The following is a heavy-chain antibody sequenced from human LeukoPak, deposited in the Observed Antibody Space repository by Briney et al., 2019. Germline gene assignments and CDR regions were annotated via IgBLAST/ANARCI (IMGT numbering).Heavy chain of an antibody. V-gene: IGHV3-33*01. CDR2: IWYDGSNK. D-gene: IGHD2-15*01. CDR3: ARGYCSGGSCHLIDY. CDR1: GFAFSSYA. J-gene: IGHJ4*02. Sequence: GGSLRLSCAASGFAFSSYAMHWVRQAPGKGLEWVAVIWYDGSNKYYADSVKGRFTISRDNSKNTLYLQMNSLRAEDTAVYYCARGYCSGGSCHLIDYWGQGTLVTVSS.